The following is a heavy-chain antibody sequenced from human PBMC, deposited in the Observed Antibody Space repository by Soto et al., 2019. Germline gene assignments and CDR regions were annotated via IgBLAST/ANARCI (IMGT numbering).Heavy chain of an antibody. CDR3: ARERQYDPLPY. J-gene: IGHJ4*02. CDR2: VSAYNRNT. Sequence: QVQLVQSGAEVKKPGASVKVSCKASGYTFRNYGITWVRQAPGQGLEWMGWVSAYNRNTNYSQKFEDGVIMTTDTSTSTAYMELRSLRADDTAIYYCARERQYDPLPYWGQGTLVTVSS. CDR1: GYTFRNYG. V-gene: IGHV1-18*01. D-gene: IGHD2-8*01.